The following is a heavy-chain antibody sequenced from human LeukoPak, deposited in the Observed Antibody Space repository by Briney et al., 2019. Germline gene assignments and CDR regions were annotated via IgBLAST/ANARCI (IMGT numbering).Heavy chain of an antibody. Sequence: ASVKVSCKVSGSTLTELSMHWVRQAPGKGLEWMGGFDPEDGETIYAQKFQGRVTMTEDTSTDTAYMELSSLRSEDTAVYYCATSLYYYDSSGYYGYWGQGTLVTVSS. CDR3: ATSLYYYDSSGYYGY. CDR2: FDPEDGET. J-gene: IGHJ4*02. V-gene: IGHV1-24*01. D-gene: IGHD3-22*01. CDR1: GSTLTELS.